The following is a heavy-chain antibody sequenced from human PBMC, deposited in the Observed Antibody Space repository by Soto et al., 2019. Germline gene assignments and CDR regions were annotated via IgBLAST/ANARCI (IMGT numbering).Heavy chain of an antibody. CDR2: IYYSGST. Sequence: ASETLSLTCTVSGGSISSGDYYWSWIRQPPGKGLEWIGYIYYSGSTYYNPSLKSRVTISVDTSKNQFSLKLSSVTAADTAVYYCAREPELHYYDSSIEFDPWGQGTLVTVSS. D-gene: IGHD3-22*01. CDR1: GGSISSGDYY. J-gene: IGHJ5*02. V-gene: IGHV4-30-4*01. CDR3: AREPELHYYDSSIEFDP.